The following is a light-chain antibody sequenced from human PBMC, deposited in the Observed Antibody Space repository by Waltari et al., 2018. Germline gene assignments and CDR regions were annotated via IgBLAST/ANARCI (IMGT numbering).Light chain of an antibody. J-gene: IGKJ2*03. CDR1: QGISNN. CDR2: GES. Sequence: EIELTQSPATLSASPGERVTLSCRASQGISNNLVWYQPKPGQSPRLLRYGESARATGVPERFSGSGYRTEFTLTISSLQSEDFAVYYCQHYNNRPPYSFGQGTKLDIK. V-gene: IGKV3-15*01. CDR3: QHYNNRPPYS.